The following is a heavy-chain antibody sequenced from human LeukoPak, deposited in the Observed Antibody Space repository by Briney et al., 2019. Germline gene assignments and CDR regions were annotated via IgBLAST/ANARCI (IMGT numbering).Heavy chain of an antibody. V-gene: IGHV3-23*01. CDR3: AKVGYDNDFGKAPDY. D-gene: IGHD3/OR15-3a*01. CDR2: ISGSGGST. Sequence: GGSLRLSCAASGFTFSSYAMHWVRQAPGKGLEWVSAISGSGGSTYYADSVKGRFTISRDNSKNTLYLQMNSLRAEDTAVYYCAKVGYDNDFGKAPDYWGQGTLVTVSS. CDR1: GFTFSSYA. J-gene: IGHJ4*02.